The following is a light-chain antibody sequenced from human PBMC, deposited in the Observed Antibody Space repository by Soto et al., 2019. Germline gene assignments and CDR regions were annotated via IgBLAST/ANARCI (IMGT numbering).Light chain of an antibody. Sequence: IQMTQSPSTQSASVGDTVTITSRASESIYSWLAWYKQIPGKAPQLLMYKTSTLQGGVPSRFSGSGSGAEYTLTISSLQPDDFATYYCQEYNTNSRTFGQGTRVENK. CDR3: QEYNTNSRT. CDR1: ESIYSW. J-gene: IGKJ1*01. V-gene: IGKV1-5*03. CDR2: KTS.